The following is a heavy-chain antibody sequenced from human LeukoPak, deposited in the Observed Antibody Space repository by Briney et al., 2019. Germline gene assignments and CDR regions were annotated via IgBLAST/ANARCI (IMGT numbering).Heavy chain of an antibody. CDR1: GYSISSGYY. J-gene: IGHJ5*02. CDR2: IYHSGST. Sequence: ASETLSLTCTVSGYSISSGYYWGWIRQPPGKGLEWIGSIYHSGSTYYNPSLKSRVTISVDTSKNQFSLNLNSVAAAGTAVYYCARDGGSGWCWFDPWGQGTLVTVSS. D-gene: IGHD6-19*01. V-gene: IGHV4-38-2*02. CDR3: ARDGGSGWCWFDP.